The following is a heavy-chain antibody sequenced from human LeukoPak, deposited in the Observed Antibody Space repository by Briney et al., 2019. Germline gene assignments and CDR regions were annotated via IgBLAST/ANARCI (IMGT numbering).Heavy chain of an antibody. J-gene: IGHJ6*02. CDR2: INHSGST. V-gene: IGHV4-34*01. D-gene: IGHD5-18*01. CDR3: ARATATVSYGMDV. CDR1: GGSFSDYY. Sequence: SETLSLTCAVYGGSFSDYYWSWIRQPPGKGLEWIGEINHSGSTNYNPSLKSRVTISVDTSKNQFSLKLSSVTAADTAVYYCARATATVSYGMDVWGQGTTVTVSS.